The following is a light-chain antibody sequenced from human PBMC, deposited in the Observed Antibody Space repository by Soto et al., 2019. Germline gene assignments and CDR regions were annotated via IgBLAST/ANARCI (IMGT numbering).Light chain of an antibody. CDR2: TAS. CDR3: QQYDLYSA. V-gene: IGKV1-5*03. J-gene: IGKJ1*01. CDR1: QNIKSH. Sequence: DIQMTQSPSTLSASVGDRVTITCRASQNIKSHLAWYQQKPGKAPKLLIYTASSLQSGVPSRFSGSGSGTEFTLTILSLQPDDFATFYCQQYDLYSAFGQGTKVEIK.